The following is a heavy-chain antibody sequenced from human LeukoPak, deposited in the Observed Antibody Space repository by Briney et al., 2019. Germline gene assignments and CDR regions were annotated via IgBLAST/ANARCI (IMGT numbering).Heavy chain of an antibody. CDR2: INWNSGSI. Sequence: GGSLRLSCAVSGFIFHDYAMHWVRRAPGKGLEWVSGINWNSGSIGYADSVKGRFTISRNNAKNSLYLQMDSLRPEDTALYYCTRGPGYFDHWGQGTLVTVSS. CDR3: TRGPGYFDH. CDR1: GFIFHDYA. V-gene: IGHV3-9*01. J-gene: IGHJ4*02.